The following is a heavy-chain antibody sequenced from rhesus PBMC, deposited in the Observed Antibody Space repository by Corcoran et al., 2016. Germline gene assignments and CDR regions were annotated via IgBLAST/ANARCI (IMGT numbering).Heavy chain of an antibody. Sequence: EVRLVESGGGLVQPGGSLRLSCAASGFTFSDYYMSWVRQAQGKGQEGVGFIRNKAHGGTAEYAESVKCRFTISRDDSKSIASLQMNSLKTEDTAVYYCAREGSSSFSLDYWGQGVLVTVSS. CDR1: GFTFSDYY. V-gene: IGHV3-116*02. D-gene: IGHD6-43*01. CDR2: IRNKAHGGTA. CDR3: AREGSSSFSLDY. J-gene: IGHJ4*01.